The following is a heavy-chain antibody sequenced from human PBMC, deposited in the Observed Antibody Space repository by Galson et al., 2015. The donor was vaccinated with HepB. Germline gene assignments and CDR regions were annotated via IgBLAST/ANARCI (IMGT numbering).Heavy chain of an antibody. CDR1: GFTFSSYS. D-gene: IGHD3-22*01. V-gene: IGHV3-21*01. CDR2: ISSSSSYI. Sequence: SLRLSCAASGFTFSSYSMNWVRQAPGKGLEWVSSISSSSSYIYYADSVKGRFTISRDNAKNSLYLQMNSLRAEDTAVYYCARMIVVVNWFDPWGQGTLVTVSS. J-gene: IGHJ5*02. CDR3: ARMIVVVNWFDP.